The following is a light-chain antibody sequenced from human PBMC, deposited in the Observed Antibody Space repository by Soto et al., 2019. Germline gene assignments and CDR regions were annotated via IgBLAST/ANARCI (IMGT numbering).Light chain of an antibody. CDR2: AAS. V-gene: IGKV1-9*01. CDR3: QQLNSSPPT. CDR1: QGISSY. Sequence: IQLTQSPSSLSASVGDRVTITCRASQGISSYLVWYQQKPGKAPKLLIYAASTLQSGVPSRFSGSGSGTDFTLTISSLQPEDFATYYCQQLNSSPPTFGQGTKVEIK. J-gene: IGKJ1*01.